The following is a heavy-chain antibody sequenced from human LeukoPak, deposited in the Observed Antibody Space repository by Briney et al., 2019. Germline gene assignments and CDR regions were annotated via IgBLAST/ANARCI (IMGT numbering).Heavy chain of an antibody. CDR3: AKGSYVAN. CDR2: ISWNSGSI. CDR1: GFTFDDYA. Sequence: PGGSLRLSCAASGFTFDDYAMHWVRQAPGKGLEWVSGISWNSGSIGYADSVKGRFTISRDNAKNSLYLQMNSLRAEDTALYYCAKGSYVANWGQGTLVTVSS. V-gene: IGHV3-9*01. D-gene: IGHD3-16*01. J-gene: IGHJ4*02.